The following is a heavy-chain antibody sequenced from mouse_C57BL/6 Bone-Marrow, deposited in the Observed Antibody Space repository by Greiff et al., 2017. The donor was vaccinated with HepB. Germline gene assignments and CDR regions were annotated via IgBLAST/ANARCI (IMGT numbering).Heavy chain of an antibody. CDR1: GFTFSNYW. Sequence: EVQLVESGGGLVQPGGSMKLSCVASGFTFSNYWMNWVRQSPEKGLEWVAQIRLKSDNYATHYAESVKGRFTISRDDSKSSVYLQMNNLRAEDTGIYYCTKYYYGSSYEWFAYWGQGTLVTVSA. J-gene: IGHJ3*01. V-gene: IGHV6-3*01. CDR3: TKYYYGSSYEWFAY. CDR2: IRLKSDNYAT. D-gene: IGHD1-1*01.